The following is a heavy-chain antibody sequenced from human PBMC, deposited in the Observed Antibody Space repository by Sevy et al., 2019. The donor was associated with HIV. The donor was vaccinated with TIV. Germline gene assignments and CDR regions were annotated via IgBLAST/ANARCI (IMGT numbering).Heavy chain of an antibody. CDR3: ATSKEYIYGPKEPNYHYGLDV. Sequence: SETLSLTCIVSGGSINSGDYYWTWLRQPPGKGLEWIGYIHHSGSTHHNASLKSRVTISLHTSKNQFSLKLSSLTAADTAVYYCATSKEYIYGPKEPNYHYGLDVWGQGTTVTVSS. J-gene: IGHJ6*02. D-gene: IGHD5-18*01. CDR2: IHHSGST. CDR1: GGSINSGDYY. V-gene: IGHV4-30-4*01.